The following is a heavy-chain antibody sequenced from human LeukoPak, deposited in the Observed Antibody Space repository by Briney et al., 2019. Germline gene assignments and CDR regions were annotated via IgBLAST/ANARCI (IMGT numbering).Heavy chain of an antibody. CDR1: GFSFSTYA. V-gene: IGHV3-23*01. CDR2: ITGRGVST. Sequence: GGSLRLSCAASGFSFSTYAMTWIRQAPGKGLEWVSTITGRGVSTYYTDSVKGRFTISRDNSKNTLYVQMNSLRAEDTAVYYCAKGVGVYTNWFDPWGQGTLVTVSS. D-gene: IGHD3-10*01. J-gene: IGHJ5*02. CDR3: AKGVGVYTNWFDP.